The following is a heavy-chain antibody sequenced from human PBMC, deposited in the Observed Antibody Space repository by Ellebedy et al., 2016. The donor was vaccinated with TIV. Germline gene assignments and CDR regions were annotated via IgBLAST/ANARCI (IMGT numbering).Heavy chain of an antibody. CDR1: GFTFNSYV. CDR2: ISGSGSTT. CDR3: AKEPQIHASPWYFDL. Sequence: GESLKISCAASGFTFNSYVMSWVRQAPGKGLEWVSTISGSGSTTHYADSVTGRFTISRDNSKRTVYLQLNSLRPDDTAVYHCAKEPQIHASPWYFDLWGRGTLVTVSS. V-gene: IGHV3-23*01. J-gene: IGHJ2*01. D-gene: IGHD5-18*01.